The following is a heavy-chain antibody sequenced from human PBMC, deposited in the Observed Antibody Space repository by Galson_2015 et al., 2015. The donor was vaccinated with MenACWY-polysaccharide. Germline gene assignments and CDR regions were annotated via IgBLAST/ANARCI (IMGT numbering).Heavy chain of an antibody. CDR1: GDSVSSNSAA. J-gene: IGHJ4*02. CDR2: TYYRSKWSK. Sequence: CAISGDSVSSNSAAWNWIRQSPSRGLEWLGRTYYRSKWSKYYALSVKSRVTINVDTAKNQFSLQLNSVTPEDTAMYYCASQGIAVAGVIDYWGQGTLVTVSS. V-gene: IGHV6-1*01. D-gene: IGHD6-19*01. CDR3: ASQGIAVAGVIDY.